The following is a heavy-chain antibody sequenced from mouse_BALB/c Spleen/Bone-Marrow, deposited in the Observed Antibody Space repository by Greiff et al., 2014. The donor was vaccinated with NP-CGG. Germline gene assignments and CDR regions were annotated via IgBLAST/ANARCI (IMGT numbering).Heavy chain of an antibody. CDR2: IAPXXXXX. CDR1: GFNIKDAY. D-gene: IGHD1-3*01. CDR3: VRSPGEVNY. J-gene: IGHJ3*01. V-gene: IGHV14-3*02. Sequence: EVQLQQSGAELVKPGASVKLSCTASGFNIKDAYMHWMKQRPEQGLEWIGRIAPXXXXXXXXXXXXXXXXITADTSSNTAYLHLISLTSEDTAVYYCVRSPGEVNYWGQGTLVTVSA.